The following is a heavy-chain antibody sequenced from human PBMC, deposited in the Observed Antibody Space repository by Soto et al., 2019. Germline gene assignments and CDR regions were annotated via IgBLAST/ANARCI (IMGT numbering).Heavy chain of an antibody. Sequence: GGSLRLSCAASGFTFSDYYMSWIRQAPGKGLEWVSYISSSSSYTYYADSVKGRFTISRDNSKNTLYLQMNSLRAEDTAVYYCARQDYSTTWYLNYWGQGTLVTVSS. CDR1: GFTFSDYY. CDR3: ARQDYSTTWYLNY. CDR2: ISSSSSYT. J-gene: IGHJ4*02. V-gene: IGHV3-11*03. D-gene: IGHD6-13*01.